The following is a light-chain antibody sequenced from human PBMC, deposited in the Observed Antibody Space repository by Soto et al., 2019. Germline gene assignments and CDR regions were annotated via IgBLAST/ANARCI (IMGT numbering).Light chain of an antibody. CDR3: QSYDSSLSGV. CDR1: NSKNGAGYD. J-gene: IGLJ1*01. CDR2: GNS. V-gene: IGLV1-40*01. Sequence: SVLTQPPSVSRAPGERVTLSCTGSNSKNGAGYDVHWYQQLPGTAPKLLIYGNSNRPSGVPDRFSGSKSGTSASLAITGLQAEDEADYYCQSYDSSLSGVFGTGTKVTVL.